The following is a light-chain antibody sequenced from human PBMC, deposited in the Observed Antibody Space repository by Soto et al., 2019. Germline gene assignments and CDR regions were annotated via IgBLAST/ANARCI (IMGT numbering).Light chain of an antibody. Sequence: QSALTQPASVSASPGQSISISCSGTSNDVGAFEYVSWYQQHPGKAPKLMIFEIFNRPSGISNRFSRSNSRNTASLNISGLQAEDEAYYYCSSYKTDNTHVFGGGTKLNVL. V-gene: IGLV2-14*01. J-gene: IGLJ2*01. CDR2: EIF. CDR3: SSYKTDNTHV. CDR1: SNDVGAFEY.